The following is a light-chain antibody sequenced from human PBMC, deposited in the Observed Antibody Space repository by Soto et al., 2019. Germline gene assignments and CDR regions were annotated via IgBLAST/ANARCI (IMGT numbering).Light chain of an antibody. CDR1: QSVSSN. CDR3: QQYNKWPLT. J-gene: IGKJ4*01. CDR2: GAS. Sequence: EIVMTQSPATLSVSPGERATLSCRASQSVSSNLAWYQQKPGQAPRLLIYGASTRATGIPARFSGSGSGTEFTLTISSLQSEDFEVYYCQQYNKWPLTFGGGTKVDIK. V-gene: IGKV3D-15*01.